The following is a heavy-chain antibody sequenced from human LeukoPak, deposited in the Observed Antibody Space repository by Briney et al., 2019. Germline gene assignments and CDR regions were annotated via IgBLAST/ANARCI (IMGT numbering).Heavy chain of an antibody. CDR1: GGTFSSYA. CDR3: ARGTPIAVARPYGMDV. Sequence: GASVKVSCKASGGTFSSYAISWVRQAPGQGLEWMGRIIPILGIANYAQKFQGRVTITADKSTSTAYMELSSLRSEDTAVYYCARGTPIAVARPYGMDVWGQGTTVTVSS. D-gene: IGHD6-19*01. CDR2: IIPILGIA. V-gene: IGHV1-69*04. J-gene: IGHJ6*02.